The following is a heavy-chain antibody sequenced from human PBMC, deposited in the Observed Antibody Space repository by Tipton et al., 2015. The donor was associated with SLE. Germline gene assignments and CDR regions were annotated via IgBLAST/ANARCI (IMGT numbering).Heavy chain of an antibody. Sequence: GSLRLSCTTSGFTFMNYAMSWVRQAPGKGLEWVSAISGSGGSTYYADSVKGRFTISRDNAKNTVYLQMNSLRVEDTAVYYCARGTDYHGMDVWGQGITVTVFS. V-gene: IGHV3-23*01. J-gene: IGHJ6*02. CDR1: GFTFMNYA. CDR3: ARGTDYHGMDV. CDR2: ISGSGGST.